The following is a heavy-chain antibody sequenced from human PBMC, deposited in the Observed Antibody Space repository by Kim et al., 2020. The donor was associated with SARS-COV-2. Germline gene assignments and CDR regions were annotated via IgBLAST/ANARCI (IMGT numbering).Heavy chain of an antibody. CDR2: INWNGGST. CDR1: GFTFDDYG. V-gene: IGHV3-20*04. D-gene: IGHD2-2*02. J-gene: IGHJ6*02. CDR3: ARVCSSTSCDIRAYYYYGMDG. Sequence: GGSLRLSCAASGFTFDDYGMSWVRQAPGKGLEWVSGINWNGGSTGYADSVKGRFTISRDNAKNSLYLQMNSLRAEDTALYYCARVCSSTSCDIRAYYYYGMDGWGQGTTVTVSS.